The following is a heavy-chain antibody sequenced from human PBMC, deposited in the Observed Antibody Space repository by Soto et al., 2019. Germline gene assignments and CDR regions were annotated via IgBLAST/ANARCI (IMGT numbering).Heavy chain of an antibody. J-gene: IGHJ5*02. Sequence: ASVKVSCKASGYTFTSYGINWVRQAPGQGLEWMGRINTNHGIANYAQKFQGRVTMTTDTSTNTAYMELRSLRSDDTAVYYCARGVGSGSYYNQYNWFDPWGQGTLVTVSS. D-gene: IGHD3-10*01. CDR1: GYTFTSYG. CDR3: ARGVGSGSYYNQYNWFDP. V-gene: IGHV1-18*01. CDR2: INTNHGIA.